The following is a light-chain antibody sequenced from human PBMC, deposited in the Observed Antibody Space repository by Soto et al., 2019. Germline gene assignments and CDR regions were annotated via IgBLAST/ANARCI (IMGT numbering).Light chain of an antibody. V-gene: IGKV3-20*01. J-gene: IGKJ1*01. Sequence: EIVLTQSPGTLSLSPGERATLSCRASQSVSSSYLAWYQQKPGQAPRLLIYGASSRATCIPDRLSGSGSGTDCTLTISRLEPEDFAVYYCQQYGSSPVTFGQRTKVEIK. CDR2: GAS. CDR1: QSVSSSY. CDR3: QQYGSSPVT.